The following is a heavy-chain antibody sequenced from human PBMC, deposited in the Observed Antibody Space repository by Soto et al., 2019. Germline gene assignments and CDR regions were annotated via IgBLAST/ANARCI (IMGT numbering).Heavy chain of an antibody. CDR1: GFTFSSYV. D-gene: IGHD1-7*01. J-gene: IGHJ4*02. CDR2: IDGSGSAT. Sequence: PGGSLRLSCAASGFTFSSYVMSWVRETPGKGLQWVSAIDGSGSATYYTDSVKGRFTISRDNSKNTLYLQMSSLRAEDTALYYCAKNQERELPRVIDFWGQGTLVTVSS. CDR3: AKNQERELPRVIDF. V-gene: IGHV3-23*01.